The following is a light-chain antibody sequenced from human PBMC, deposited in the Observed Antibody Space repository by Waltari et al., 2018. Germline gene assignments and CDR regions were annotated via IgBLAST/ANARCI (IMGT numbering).Light chain of an antibody. J-gene: IGKJ2*01. CDR2: GAS. CDR1: QSVSSN. V-gene: IGKV3-15*01. Sequence: DIVMPQSPGTLSVSPGEKATLSCRASQSVSSNLAWYQQKPGQSPRLLIYGASTRATGIPARFSGSGSGTDFTLTISSLQSEDFAVYYCQHSDTFGQGTKLEIK. CDR3: QHSDT.